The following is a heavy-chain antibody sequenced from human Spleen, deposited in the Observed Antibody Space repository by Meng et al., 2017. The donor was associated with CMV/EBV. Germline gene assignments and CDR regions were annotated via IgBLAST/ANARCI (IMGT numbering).Heavy chain of an antibody. J-gene: IGHJ6*02. CDR2: IGDSGDST. D-gene: IGHD3-3*01. CDR3: AREPYYDFWSGYFYYHYYGMDV. V-gene: IGHV3-23*01. CDR1: YA. Sequence: YARSWVRQAQGKGLEWLSAIGDSGDSTYYADSVKGRFTISRDNSKNTLFLQMYSLGAEDTAIYYCAREPYYDFWSGYFYYHYYGMDVWGQGTTVTVSS.